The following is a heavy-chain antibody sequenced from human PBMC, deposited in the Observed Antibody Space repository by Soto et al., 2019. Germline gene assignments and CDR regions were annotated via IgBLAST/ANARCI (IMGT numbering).Heavy chain of an antibody. J-gene: IGHJ5*02. V-gene: IGHV1-2*02. CDR1: GYTFTGYY. D-gene: IGHD3-10*01. CDR3: ARDSASSNWFDP. Sequence: ASVKFSCKASGYTFTGYYMHWVRQAPGQGLEWVGWINPNSGGTNYAQKFQGRVTMTRDTSISTAYMELSRLRSDDTAVYYCARDSASSNWFDPWGQGTLVTVS. CDR2: INPNSGGT.